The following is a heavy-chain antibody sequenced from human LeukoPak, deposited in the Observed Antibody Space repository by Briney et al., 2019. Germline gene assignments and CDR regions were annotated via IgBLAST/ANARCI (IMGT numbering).Heavy chain of an antibody. CDR1: GFSFSSYA. Sequence: GGSLRLSCAASGFSFSSYAMHWVRQAPGKGLEWISHISSSGSSISDADSVKGRFTISRDNAKNSLYLQMNSLRAEDTAVYYCARDGDYFYGMDVWGQGTTVTVSS. CDR2: ISSSGSSI. J-gene: IGHJ6*02. CDR3: ARDGDYFYGMDV. V-gene: IGHV3-48*03.